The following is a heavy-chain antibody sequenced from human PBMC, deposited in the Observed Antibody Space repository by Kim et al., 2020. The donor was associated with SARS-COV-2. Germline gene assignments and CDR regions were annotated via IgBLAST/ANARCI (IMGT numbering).Heavy chain of an antibody. J-gene: IGHJ3*02. D-gene: IGHD6-13*01. V-gene: IGHV3-73*01. CDR3: TRVPPYSNSWWDAFDI. CDR1: GFTFSDSA. CDR2: IRSKANSYAT. Sequence: GGPLRLSCAASGFTFSDSAMYWVRQASGKGLEWVGRIRSKANSYATAYAASVKGRFTISRDDSKNTAYLQMNSLKAEDTAIYYCTRVPPYSNSWWDAFDIWGQGTMVTVSS.